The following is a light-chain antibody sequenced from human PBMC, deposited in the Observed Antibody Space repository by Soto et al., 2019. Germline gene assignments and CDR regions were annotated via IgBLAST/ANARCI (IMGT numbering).Light chain of an antibody. J-gene: IGKJ3*01. CDR3: QQYFTIPFT. CDR1: QSVLYISKIYNKNH. CDR2: WAS. Sequence: DIVMTQSPDSLAVSLGERATINCKSSQSVLYISKIYNKNHLVWFQQKPGQPPKLLISWASTRESGVPDRFSGRGSGTDFPLTISSLQAEDVAVYYCQQYFTIPFTFGPGTKVDIK. V-gene: IGKV4-1*01.